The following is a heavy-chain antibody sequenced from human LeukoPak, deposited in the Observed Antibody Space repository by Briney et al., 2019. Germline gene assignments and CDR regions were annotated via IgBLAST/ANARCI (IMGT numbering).Heavy chain of an antibody. Sequence: SETLSLTCTVSGGSINSSSYDWGWIRQPPGKGLEWIGSIYYSGSTYYNPSLKSRLTISVDTSRNQFSLNLRSVTAADTAVYYCASNADYGDYLLIDYWGQGTLVTVSS. D-gene: IGHD4-17*01. CDR2: IYYSGST. CDR1: GGSINSSSYD. V-gene: IGHV4-39*07. CDR3: ASNADYGDYLLIDY. J-gene: IGHJ4*02.